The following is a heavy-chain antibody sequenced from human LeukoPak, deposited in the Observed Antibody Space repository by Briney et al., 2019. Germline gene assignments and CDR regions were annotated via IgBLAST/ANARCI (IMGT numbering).Heavy chain of an antibody. V-gene: IGHV3-53*01. CDR1: GFSFRGYA. J-gene: IGHJ6*02. Sequence: GGSLRLSCAASGFSFRGYAISWVRQAPGKGLEWVSLIYSGGSTLYADSVKGRFTISRDSSKNTLYLQMNSLRAEDTAVYYCARVLSGLDVWGQGTTVTVSS. CDR2: IYSGGST. D-gene: IGHD3-9*01. CDR3: ARVLSGLDV.